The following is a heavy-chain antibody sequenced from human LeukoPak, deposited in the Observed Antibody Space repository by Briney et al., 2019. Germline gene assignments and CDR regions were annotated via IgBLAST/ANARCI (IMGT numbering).Heavy chain of an antibody. CDR3: ARGYCSGTSCSWFDP. J-gene: IGHJ5*02. CDR2: IYYSGST. CDR1: GGSISSYY. V-gene: IGHV4-59*01. Sequence: SETLSLTCTVSGGSISSYYWSWIRQPPGKGLEWIGYIYYSGSTNYNPSLKSRVTISVDTSKNQFSLKLSSVTAADTAVYYCARGYCSGTSCSWFDPWGQGTLVTVSS. D-gene: IGHD2-2*01.